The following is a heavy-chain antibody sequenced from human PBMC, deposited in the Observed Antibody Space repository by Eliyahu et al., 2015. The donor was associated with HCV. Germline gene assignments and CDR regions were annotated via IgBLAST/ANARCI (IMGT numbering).Heavy chain of an antibody. Sequence: QVQLVESGGGMVQPGRSLRLSCAASGFTFSVYAMHWVRQAPGKGLEWVAVISYDGSNTYYADSVKGRFTISRDNSEHTLYLQLSSLRAEDTAVYYCAKDLTDCSGTRCPIDYWGQGTLVTVSS. CDR3: AKDLTDCSGTRCPIDY. CDR2: ISYDGSNT. V-gene: IGHV3-30*18. D-gene: IGHD2-2*01. J-gene: IGHJ4*02. CDR1: GFTFSVYA.